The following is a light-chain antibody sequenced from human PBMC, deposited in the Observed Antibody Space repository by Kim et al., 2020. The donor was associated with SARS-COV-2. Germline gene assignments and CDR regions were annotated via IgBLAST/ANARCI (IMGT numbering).Light chain of an antibody. CDR1: QSVNSSY. J-gene: IGKJ4*01. CDR3: QQYGSSPLT. CDR2: GAS. Sequence: STGQRSLLSCSASQSVNSSYLAWYQQKTGQAPTPLIYGASSRATGIPDRFSGSGSGTDVTLTISRLEPEDFAVYYCQQYGSSPLTFGGGTKVDIK. V-gene: IGKV3-20*01.